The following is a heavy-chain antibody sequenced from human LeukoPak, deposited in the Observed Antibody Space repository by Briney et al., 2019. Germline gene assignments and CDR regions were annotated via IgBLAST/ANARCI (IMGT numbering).Heavy chain of an antibody. V-gene: IGHV3-66*01. CDR2: IYSGGST. J-gene: IGHJ6*02. D-gene: IGHD3-22*01. CDR1: GFTVSSNY. Sequence: GSLRLSCAASGFTVSSNYMSWVRQAPGKGLEWVSVIYSGGSTYYADSVKGRFTISRDNSKNTLYLQMNSLRAEDTAVYYCAKVSGSGYYYYYYGMDVWGQGTTVTVSS. CDR3: AKVSGSGYYYYYYGMDV.